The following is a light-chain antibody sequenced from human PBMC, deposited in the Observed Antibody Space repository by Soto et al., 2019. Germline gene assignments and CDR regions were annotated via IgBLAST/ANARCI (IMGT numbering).Light chain of an antibody. J-gene: IGKJ4*01. Sequence: EVVLTQSPATLSLSPGERATLSCRASENVRTFVDWYQQKPGQAPRLLIYGASNRATGIPARFSGSGSGTDFTLTISNLEPEDFAVYYCQQYNNWVTFGGGTRVEIK. CDR2: GAS. CDR1: ENVRTF. CDR3: QQYNNWVT. V-gene: IGKV3-11*01.